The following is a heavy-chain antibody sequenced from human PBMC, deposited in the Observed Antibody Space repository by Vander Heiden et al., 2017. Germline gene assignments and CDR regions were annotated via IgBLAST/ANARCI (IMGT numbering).Heavy chain of an antibody. Sequence: QVQLVESGGGVVQPGRSLRLSCAASGFTFSSYAMHWVRQAPGKGLEWVAVISYDGSNKYYADAVKGRFTISRDNSKNTLYLQMKRMRAEDTAVYYYATAHDRQLWFLFDYWGQGTMVTVYS. V-gene: IGHV3-30-3*01. CDR2: ISYDGSNK. CDR1: GFTFSSYA. D-gene: IGHD5-18*01. J-gene: IGHJ4*02. CDR3: ATAHDRQLWFLFDY.